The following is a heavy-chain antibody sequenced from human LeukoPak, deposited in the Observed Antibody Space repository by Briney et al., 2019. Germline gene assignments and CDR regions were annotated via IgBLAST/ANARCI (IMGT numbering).Heavy chain of an antibody. CDR2: IYLVDSET. V-gene: IGHV5-51*01. CDR1: GYSFTSHW. J-gene: IGHJ3*01. Sequence: GESLKISCKDSGYSFTSHWIGWVRQMPGKGLEWMGIIYLVDSETRYSPSFQGQVTISGDKSITTAYLQWSSLKASDTAVYFCARHTTATDAFDAWGQGTLVTVSS. D-gene: IGHD1-1*01. CDR3: ARHTTATDAFDA.